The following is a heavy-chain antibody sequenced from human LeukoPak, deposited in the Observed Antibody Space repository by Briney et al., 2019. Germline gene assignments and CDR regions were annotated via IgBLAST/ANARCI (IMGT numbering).Heavy chain of an antibody. CDR1: GGSFSGYY. CDR3: ARGRFRFIAAAGTPFDY. V-gene: IGHV4-34*01. J-gene: IGHJ4*02. D-gene: IGHD6-13*01. CDR2: IKHSGST. Sequence: SETLFLTCAAYGGSFSGYYWSWIRQPPGKGLEWIGEIKHSGSTNYNPYLKSRVTISVDTSKNQFSLKLSSVTAADTAVYYCARGRFRFIAAAGTPFDYWGQGTLVTVSS.